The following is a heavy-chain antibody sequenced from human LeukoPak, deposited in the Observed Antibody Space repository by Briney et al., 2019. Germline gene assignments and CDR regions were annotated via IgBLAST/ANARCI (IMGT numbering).Heavy chain of an antibody. CDR2: INSDGSSR. D-gene: IGHD6-13*01. J-gene: IGHJ4*02. V-gene: IGHV3-74*01. CDR3: ASDSSHRIAAGGAY. CDR1: GFTFSNYW. Sequence: GGSLRLSCAASGFTFSNYWMHWVRQAPGKGLVWVSRINSDGSSRNYADSVKGRFTISRDNAKNTLYLQMSSLRAEDTAVYYCASDSSHRIAAGGAYWGQGTLVTVSS.